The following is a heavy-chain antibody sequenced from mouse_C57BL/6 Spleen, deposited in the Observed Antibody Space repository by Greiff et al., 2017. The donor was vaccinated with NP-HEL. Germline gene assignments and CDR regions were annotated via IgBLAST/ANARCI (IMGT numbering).Heavy chain of an antibody. D-gene: IGHD1-1*01. J-gene: IGHJ4*01. CDR3: ARRVVLRSVYAVDY. Sequence: VKLQESGAELVRPGTSVKVSCKASGYAFTNYLIEWVKQRPGQGLEWIGVINPGSGGTNYNEKFKGKATLTADKSSSTAYMQLSSLTSEDSAVDFCARRVVLRSVYAVDYWGQGTSVTVSS. CDR1: GYAFTNYL. CDR2: INPGSGGT. V-gene: IGHV1-54*01.